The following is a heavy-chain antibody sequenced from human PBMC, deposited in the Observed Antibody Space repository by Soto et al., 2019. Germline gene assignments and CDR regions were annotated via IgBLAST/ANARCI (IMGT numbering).Heavy chain of an antibody. CDR1: GFTFSSYG. D-gene: IGHD2-15*01. V-gene: IGHV3-33*01. CDR3: ASGGWLPNDAFDI. Sequence: SLRLSCAASGFTFSSYGMHWVRQAPGKGLEWVAVIWYDGSNKYYADSVKGRFTISRDNSKNTLYLQMNSLRAEDTAVYYCASGGWLPNDAFDIWGQGTMVTVSS. J-gene: IGHJ3*02. CDR2: IWYDGSNK.